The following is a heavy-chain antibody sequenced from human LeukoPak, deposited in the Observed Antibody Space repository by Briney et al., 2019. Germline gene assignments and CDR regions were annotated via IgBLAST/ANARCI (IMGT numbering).Heavy chain of an antibody. CDR1: GGTFSSYA. J-gene: IGHJ4*02. V-gene: IGHV1-69*13. D-gene: IGHD3-22*01. CDR3: ASGPRYFYDSSAYFDY. Sequence: GASVKVSCKASGGTFSSYAISWVRQAPGQGLEWMGGIIPIFGTANYAQKFQGRVTITADESTSTAYMELSSLRPEDTAVYYCASGPRYFYDSSAYFDYWGQGTLVTVSS. CDR2: IIPIFGTA.